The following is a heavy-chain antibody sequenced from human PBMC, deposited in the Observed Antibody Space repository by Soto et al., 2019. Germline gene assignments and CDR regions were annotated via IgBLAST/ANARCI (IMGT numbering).Heavy chain of an antibody. Sequence: PSGHHCDRCTVAEGSSGGSSYHWVRNKQPPGEGLEWMGSMYYSGSTDYNPSLKSRVTISVDTSKNQFSLKLSSVTAADTAVYYCARRVRLELLYYYYGMAVWGQGTTVTVSS. CDR3: ARRVRLELLYYYYGMAV. J-gene: IGHJ6*02. CDR2: MYYSGST. D-gene: IGHD1-7*01. V-gene: IGHV4-39*01. CDR1: EGSSGGSSYH.